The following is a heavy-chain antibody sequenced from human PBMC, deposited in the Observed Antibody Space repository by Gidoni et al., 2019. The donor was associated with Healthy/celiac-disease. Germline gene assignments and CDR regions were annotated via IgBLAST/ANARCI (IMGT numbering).Heavy chain of an antibody. Sequence: QVQLVESGGGVVQPGRSLRLSCSASGFPFSRYGMHWVRQAPGKGLEWVAVIWYDGSNKYYADSVKGRFTISRDNSKNTLYLQMNSLRAEDTAVYYCARGVKRGIAAYYGMDVWGQGTTVTVSS. CDR2: IWYDGSNK. V-gene: IGHV3-33*01. CDR3: ARGVKRGIAAYYGMDV. J-gene: IGHJ6*02. CDR1: GFPFSRYG. D-gene: IGHD6-13*01.